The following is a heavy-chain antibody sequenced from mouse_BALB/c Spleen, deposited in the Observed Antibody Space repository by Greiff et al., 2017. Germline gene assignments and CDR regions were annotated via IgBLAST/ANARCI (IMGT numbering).Heavy chain of an antibody. J-gene: IGHJ4*01. Sequence: VQLKESGPELVKPGASVKVSCKASGYAFTSYNMYWVKQSHGKSLEWIGYIDPYNGGTSYNQKFKGKATLTVDKSSSTAYMHLNSLTSEDSAVYYCAREEITLYYYAMDYWGQGTSVTVSS. CDR2: IDPYNGGT. V-gene: IGHV1S135*01. CDR3: AREEITLYYYAMDY. D-gene: IGHD1-1*01. CDR1: GYAFTSYN.